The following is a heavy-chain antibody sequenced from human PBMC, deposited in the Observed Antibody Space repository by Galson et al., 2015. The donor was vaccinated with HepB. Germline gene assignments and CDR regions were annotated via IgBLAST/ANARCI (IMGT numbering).Heavy chain of an antibody. J-gene: IGHJ6*02. Sequence: SLRLSCAASGFTFSGSAMHWVRQASGKGLEWVGRIRSKANSYATAYAASVKGRFTISRDDSKNTAYLQMNSLKTEDTAVYCCTSMAVAGIGPYYYYGMDVWGQGTTVTVSS. CDR1: GFTFSGSA. CDR2: IRSKANSYAT. D-gene: IGHD6-19*01. V-gene: IGHV3-73*01. CDR3: TSMAVAGIGPYYYYGMDV.